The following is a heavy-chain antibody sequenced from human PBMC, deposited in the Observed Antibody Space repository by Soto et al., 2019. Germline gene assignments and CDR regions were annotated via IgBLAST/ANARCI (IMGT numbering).Heavy chain of an antibody. CDR3: ARGAHTYGYVFDY. V-gene: IGHV1-3*01. CDR2: VNAGNGYT. CDR1: GYTFTSNA. J-gene: IGHJ4*02. Sequence: QVHLVQSGAEVKKPGASVKVSCRSSGYTFTSNAIHWVRQAPGQSLEWMGWVNAGNGYTKYLQNFQGRVTIYSDTSASTAYMELNSLRSEDTAVYYCARGAHTYGYVFDYWGQGTLVTVSS. D-gene: IGHD5-18*01.